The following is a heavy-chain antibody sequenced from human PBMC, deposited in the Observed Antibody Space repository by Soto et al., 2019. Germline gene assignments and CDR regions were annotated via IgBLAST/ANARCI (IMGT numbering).Heavy chain of an antibody. J-gene: IGHJ4*02. V-gene: IGHV3-30*02. CDR3: TIVRVADSALDH. D-gene: IGHD3-10*02. Sequence: PGGSLTLSCVVSGFIFSNNGMHWVRQTPGKGLEWVAFMSYDGSDTFYADSVKGRFTISRDNSKNTLFLHMSNLRAEDTAMYYCTIVRVADSALDHWGQGTLVTVSS. CDR2: MSYDGSDT. CDR1: GFIFSNNG.